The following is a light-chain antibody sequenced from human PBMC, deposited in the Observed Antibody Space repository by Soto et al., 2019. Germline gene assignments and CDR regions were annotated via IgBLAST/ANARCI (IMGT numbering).Light chain of an antibody. Sequence: EIVMTHSPSTLSVSPLERVTLSFMASQSVTSNLAWYQQKPGQAPILLIFVASTRATGLPARFSGSGSGTEFTLTITSLRSEDFAVYYCQQYNHWPPTFGHGTKVDIK. CDR1: QSVTSN. CDR3: QQYNHWPPT. CDR2: VAS. J-gene: IGKJ1*01. V-gene: IGKV3-15*01.